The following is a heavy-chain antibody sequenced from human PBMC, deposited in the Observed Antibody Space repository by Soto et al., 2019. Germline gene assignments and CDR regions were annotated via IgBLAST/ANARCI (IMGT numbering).Heavy chain of an antibody. V-gene: IGHV3-7*01. CDR1: GLSISDYG. D-gene: IGHD1-26*01. Sequence: EVQMVESGGGLVQPGGSLRLSCAASGLSISDYGMSWVRQAPGKGLEWVGNINEDGGEENYVDSVKGRFTISRDNARNSLYLQMNSLRVEDTAVYYCCHTWVGGQGTLVTVSS. CDR3: CHTWV. CDR2: INEDGGEE. J-gene: IGHJ4*02.